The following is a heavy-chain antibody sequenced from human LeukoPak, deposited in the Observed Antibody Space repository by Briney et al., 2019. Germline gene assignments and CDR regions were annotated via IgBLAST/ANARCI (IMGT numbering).Heavy chain of an antibody. CDR1: GYTLTDYY. CDR3: ARVRRYYYGMDV. CDR2: MNPNSGDT. Sequence: ASVKVSCKASGYTLTDYYIHWVRQAPGQGLEWMGWMNPNSGDTNSAQSFQGRVTMTGETSISTAYMELSRLRFDDTAVYYCARVRRYYYGMDVWGQGTTVTVSS. V-gene: IGHV1-2*02. J-gene: IGHJ6*02.